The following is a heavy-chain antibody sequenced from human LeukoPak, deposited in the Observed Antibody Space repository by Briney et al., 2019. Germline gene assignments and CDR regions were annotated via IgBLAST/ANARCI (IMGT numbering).Heavy chain of an antibody. V-gene: IGHV3-74*01. CDR3: AREGRMITFGGVIGDYFDY. J-gene: IGHJ4*02. CDR2: INSDGSST. Sequence: PGGSLRLSCAASGFTFSSYWRHWVRQAPGKGLVWVSRINSDGSSTSYADSVKGRFTISRDNAKNTLYLQMNSLRAEDTAVYYRAREGRMITFGGVIGDYFDYWGQGTLVTVSS. D-gene: IGHD3-16*02. CDR1: GFTFSSYW.